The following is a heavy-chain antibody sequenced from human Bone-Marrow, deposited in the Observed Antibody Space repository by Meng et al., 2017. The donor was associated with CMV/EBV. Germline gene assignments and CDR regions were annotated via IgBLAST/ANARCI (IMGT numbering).Heavy chain of an antibody. CDR2: ISSSSYI. CDR3: ARRGVVVVPAAPFDY. D-gene: IGHD2-2*01. Sequence: GESLKISCAASGFTFSSYSMNWVRQAPGKGLEWVSSISSSSYIYYADSVKGRFTISRDNAKNSLYLQMNSLRAEDTAVYYCARRGVVVVPAAPFDYWGQGTLVTVSS. J-gene: IGHJ4*02. CDR1: GFTFSSYS. V-gene: IGHV3-21*01.